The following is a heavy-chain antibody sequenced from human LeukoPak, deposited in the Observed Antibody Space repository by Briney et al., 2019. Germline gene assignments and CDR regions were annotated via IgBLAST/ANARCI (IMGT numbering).Heavy chain of an antibody. V-gene: IGHV4-4*07. Sequence: SETLSLTCTVYGGSISSYYWSWIRQPAGKGLEWIGRIYTSGSTNYNPSLKSRVTMPVDTSKNQFSLKLSSVTAADTAVYYCAREVELRPIMHNWFDPWGQGTLVTVSS. CDR2: IYTSGST. J-gene: IGHJ5*02. CDR1: GGSISSYY. D-gene: IGHD1-7*01. CDR3: AREVELRPIMHNWFDP.